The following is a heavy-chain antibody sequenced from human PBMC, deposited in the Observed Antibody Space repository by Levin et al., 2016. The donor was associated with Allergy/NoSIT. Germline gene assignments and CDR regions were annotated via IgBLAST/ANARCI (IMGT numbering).Heavy chain of an antibody. V-gene: IGHV1-69*01. CDR2: IIPIFGTA. Sequence: WVRQAPGQGLEWMGGIIPIFGTANYAQKFQGRVTITADESTSTAYMGLSSLRSEDTAVYYCARGGAYCGGDCYRYYYYYYGMDVWGQGTTVTVSS. J-gene: IGHJ6*02. CDR3: ARGGAYCGGDCYRYYYYYYGMDV. D-gene: IGHD2-21*01.